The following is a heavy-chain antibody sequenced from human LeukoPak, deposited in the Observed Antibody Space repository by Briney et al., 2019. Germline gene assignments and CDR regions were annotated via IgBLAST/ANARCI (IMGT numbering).Heavy chain of an antibody. Sequence: PGGSLRLSCAAPGFTVSSNYMSWVRQAPGKGLEWVSVIYSGGSTYYADSVEGRFTISRDNAKNTLHLQMNSLRAEDTAVYYCVRDLGIAVAPGYWGQGTLVTVSS. D-gene: IGHD6-19*01. CDR1: GFTVSSNY. J-gene: IGHJ4*02. V-gene: IGHV3-53*01. CDR2: IYSGGST. CDR3: VRDLGIAVAPGY.